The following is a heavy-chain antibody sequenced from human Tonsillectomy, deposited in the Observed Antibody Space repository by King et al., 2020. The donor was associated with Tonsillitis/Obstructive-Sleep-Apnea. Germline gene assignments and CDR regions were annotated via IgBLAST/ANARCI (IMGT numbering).Heavy chain of an antibody. J-gene: IGHJ4*02. CDR1: GGSISSSSYY. D-gene: IGHD3-10*01. CDR3: AVHWGGGSGRYYRSPFDY. V-gene: IGHV4-39*01. Sequence: LQLQESGPGLVKPSETLSLTCTVSGGSISSSSYYWGWIRQPPGKGLEWIGSIYYSGSTYYNPSLKSRVTISVDTSKNQFSLKLSSVTAADTAVYYCAVHWGGGSGRYYRSPFDYWGQGTLVTVSS. CDR2: IYYSGST.